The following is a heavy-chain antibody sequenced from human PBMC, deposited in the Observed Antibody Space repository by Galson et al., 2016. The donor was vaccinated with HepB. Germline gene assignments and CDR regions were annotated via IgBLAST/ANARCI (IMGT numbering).Heavy chain of an antibody. CDR3: AKGGYFDWFDY. Sequence: SLRLSCAASGFTFSSYAMSWVRQAPGKGLEWVSSLSNSGGSTYYADSVKGRFTLSRDNSKNTLYLQMNSLRAEDTAVYYCAKGGYFDWFDYWGQGTLATVSS. CDR1: GFTFSSYA. V-gene: IGHV3-23*01. CDR2: LSNSGGST. D-gene: IGHD3-9*01. J-gene: IGHJ4*02.